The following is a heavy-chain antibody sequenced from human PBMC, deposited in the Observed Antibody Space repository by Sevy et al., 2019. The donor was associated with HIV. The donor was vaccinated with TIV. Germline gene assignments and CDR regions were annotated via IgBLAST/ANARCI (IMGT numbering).Heavy chain of an antibody. CDR1: GYTLREFP. CDR2: FDENGEA. V-gene: IGHV1-24*01. Sequence: ASVKVSCKISGYTLREFPIHWVQQAPEKGLEWMGGFDENGEALYAQKVQGRVTLTEDTSIDTAYMELSSLRSEDSAMYYCATDIIVGRAYWGQGTRVTVSS. J-gene: IGHJ4*02. D-gene: IGHD3-10*01. CDR3: ATDIIVGRAY.